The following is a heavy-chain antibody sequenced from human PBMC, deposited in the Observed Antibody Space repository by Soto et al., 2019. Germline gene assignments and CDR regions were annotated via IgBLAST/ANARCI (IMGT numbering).Heavy chain of an antibody. CDR2: IYYSGST. J-gene: IGHJ3*02. D-gene: IGHD6-19*01. CDR1: GGSISSSSYY. CDR3: ARHHIAVAGAFDI. Sequence: TLSLTCTVSGGSISSSSYYWGWIRQPPGKGLEWIGSIYYSGSTYYNPSLKSRVTISVDTSKNQFSLKLSSVTAADTAVYYCARHHIAVAGAFDIWGQGTMVTVSS. V-gene: IGHV4-39*01.